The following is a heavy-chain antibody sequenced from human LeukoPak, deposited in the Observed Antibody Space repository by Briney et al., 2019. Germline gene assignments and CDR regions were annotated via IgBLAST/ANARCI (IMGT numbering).Heavy chain of an antibody. CDR2: VNHSGNT. D-gene: IGHD3-10*01. J-gene: IGHJ4*02. Sequence: SETLSLSCAVYGGSFSGYYWSWVRQPPGKGLEWIGEVNHSGNTNYNPSLKGRVTISEDTSKNQFSLKLSSVTAADTAVYYCASYGSGSYYRAVDHWGQGTLVTVSS. V-gene: IGHV4-34*01. CDR1: GGSFSGYY. CDR3: ASYGSGSYYRAVDH.